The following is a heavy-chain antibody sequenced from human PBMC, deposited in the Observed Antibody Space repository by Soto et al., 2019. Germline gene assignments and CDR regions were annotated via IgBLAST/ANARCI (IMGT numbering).Heavy chain of an antibody. CDR1: GFTFSSHA. CDR3: SYSPFGGHWYRFSF. Sequence: GGSLRLSCAASGFTFSSHAMNWVRQVPGKGLEWVSVISGSGDSTNHADSVKGRFTIPRDYSKNTLYLQMNSLRVEDTAVYYFSYSPFGGHWYRFSFWGQRTTDPVSS. CDR2: ISGSGDST. J-gene: IGHJ6*02. V-gene: IGHV3-23*01. D-gene: IGHD6-13*01.